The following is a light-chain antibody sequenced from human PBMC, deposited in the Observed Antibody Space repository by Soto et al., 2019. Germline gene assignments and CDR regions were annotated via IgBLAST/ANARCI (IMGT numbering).Light chain of an antibody. V-gene: IGKV3-15*01. CDR1: QSVTSN. CDR2: GAS. Sequence: EIVLTQSPATLSVSPGERATLSCRASQSVTSNLAWYQQKPGQAPRLLIYGASSRATGIPARFSGSGSGTDFTLTISSLQSEDFAVYYCQQYNSWPITFGQGTRLEI. J-gene: IGKJ5*01. CDR3: QQYNSWPIT.